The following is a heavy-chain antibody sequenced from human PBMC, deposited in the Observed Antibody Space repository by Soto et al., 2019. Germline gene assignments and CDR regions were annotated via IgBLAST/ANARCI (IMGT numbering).Heavy chain of an antibody. J-gene: IGHJ3*02. CDR2: INPNSGGT. Sequence: ASVKVSCKASGYTFTGYYMHWVRQAPGQGLEWMGWINPNSGGTNYAQKFQGWVTMTRDTSISTAYMELSRLRSDDTAVYYCARDGWSDRSGWEDAFDIWGQGTMVTVS. D-gene: IGHD6-19*01. CDR1: GYTFTGYY. V-gene: IGHV1-2*04. CDR3: ARDGWSDRSGWEDAFDI.